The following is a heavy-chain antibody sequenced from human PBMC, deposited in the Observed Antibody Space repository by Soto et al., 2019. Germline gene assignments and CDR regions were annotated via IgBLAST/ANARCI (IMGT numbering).Heavy chain of an antibody. CDR3: ARRGYSSSWYYYYYYGMDV. D-gene: IGHD6-13*01. CDR2: MNPNSGNT. J-gene: IGHJ6*02. V-gene: IGHV1-8*01. CDR1: GYTFTSYD. Sequence: QVQLVQSGAEVKKPGASVKVSCKASGYTFTSYDINWVRQATGQGLEWMGWMNPNSGNTGYAQKSHGRVTMTRNTSISTAYRELSSLRSEDTAVYYCARRGYSSSWYYYYYYGMDVWGQGTTVTVSS.